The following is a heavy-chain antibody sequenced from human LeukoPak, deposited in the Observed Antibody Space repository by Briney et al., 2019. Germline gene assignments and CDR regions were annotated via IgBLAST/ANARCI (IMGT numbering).Heavy chain of an antibody. CDR1: GFTFSSYA. D-gene: IGHD3-9*01. V-gene: IGHV3-23*01. J-gene: IGHJ4*02. CDR3: ANVPGWLLNYYFDY. CDR2: ISGSGYGT. Sequence: GGSLRLSCAASGFTFSSYATSWVSQAPGKGLEWVSAISGSGYGTYYADSVKGRFTISRHNSKNTLYLQMNSLRAEDTAVYYCANVPGWLLNYYFDYWGLGTLVTVSS.